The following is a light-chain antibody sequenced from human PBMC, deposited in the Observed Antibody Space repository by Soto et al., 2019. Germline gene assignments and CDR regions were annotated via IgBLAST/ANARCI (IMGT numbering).Light chain of an antibody. CDR3: TSYAGYNNPVV. V-gene: IGLV2-8*01. CDR2: EVN. Sequence: QSALTQPPSASGSPGQSVTISCTGTSSDVGSYNYVSWYQQHPDKAPKLMIYEVNKRPSGVPDRFSGSKSGNTASLTVSGLQAEDEADYYCTSYAGYNNPVVFGGGTKLTFL. J-gene: IGLJ3*02. CDR1: SSDVGSYNY.